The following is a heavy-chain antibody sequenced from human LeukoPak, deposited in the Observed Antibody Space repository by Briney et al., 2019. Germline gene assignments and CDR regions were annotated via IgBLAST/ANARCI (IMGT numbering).Heavy chain of an antibody. Sequence: PGGSLRLSCAASGFTFSDYYMSWIRQAPGKGLEWVSYISSSGSTIYYADSVKGRFTISRDNAKNSLYLQMNSLRAEDTALYYCAKVVSGYHAFDIWGQGTMVTVSS. CDR1: GFTFSDYY. V-gene: IGHV3-11*01. CDR2: ISSSGSTI. D-gene: IGHD3-22*01. J-gene: IGHJ3*02. CDR3: AKVVSGYHAFDI.